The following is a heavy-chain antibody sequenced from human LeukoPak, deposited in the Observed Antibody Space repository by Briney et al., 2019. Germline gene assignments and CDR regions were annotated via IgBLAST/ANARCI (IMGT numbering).Heavy chain of an antibody. CDR2: ISSSGSTI. J-gene: IGHJ3*02. V-gene: IGHV3-48*03. Sequence: GGSLRLSCAASGFTFSSYEMNWVRQAPGKGLEWVSYISSSGSTIYYADSVKGRFTISRDNAKNSLYLQMNSLRVEDTAVYYCARGRHNSGSFDAFDIWGQGTMVTVSS. CDR3: ARGRHNSGSFDAFDI. D-gene: IGHD3-10*01. CDR1: GFTFSSYE.